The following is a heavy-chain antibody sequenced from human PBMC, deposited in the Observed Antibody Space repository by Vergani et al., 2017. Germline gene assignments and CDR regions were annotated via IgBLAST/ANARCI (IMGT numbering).Heavy chain of an antibody. J-gene: IGHJ5*02. D-gene: IGHD4-23*01. CDR1: GFSFSSYG. CDR3: AKDLPSGTYGGDWLAP. V-gene: IGHV3-30*18. CDR2: ISYDGSNK. Sequence: HVQLVESGGGVVQPGKSLRLSCAASGFSFSSYGMHWVRQAPGKGLEWVAVISYDGSNKYYADSVKGRFTISRDTSKNTLYLQMNSLRAEDTAVYYCAKDLPSGTYGGDWLAPWGQGTLVTVSS.